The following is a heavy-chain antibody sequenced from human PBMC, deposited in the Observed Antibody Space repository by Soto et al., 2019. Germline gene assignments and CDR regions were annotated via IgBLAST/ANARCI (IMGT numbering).Heavy chain of an antibody. D-gene: IGHD6-13*01. CDR1: GGSFSGYY. J-gene: IGHJ6*02. CDR3: ARGRSSSWYYYGMDV. V-gene: IGHV4-34*01. CDR2: INHSGST. Sequence: LTCAVYGGSFSGYYWIWIRQPPGKGLEWIGEINHSGSTNYNPSLKSRVTISVDTSKNQFSLKLSSVTAADTAVYYCARGRSSSWYYYGMDVWGQGTTVTVSS.